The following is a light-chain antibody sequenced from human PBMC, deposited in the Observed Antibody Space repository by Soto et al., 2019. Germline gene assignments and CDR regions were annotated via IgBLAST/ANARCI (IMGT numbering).Light chain of an antibody. Sequence: EIVLTQSPATLSLSPGERATLSCRASQSVSTYLAWYQQKPGQAPRLLIYDASPRATGIPTRFRGSGSGTDFTLTISSLEPEDSAVYYCQQRSNWPLTFGGGTKVEIK. CDR3: QQRSNWPLT. CDR1: QSVSTY. V-gene: IGKV3-11*01. J-gene: IGKJ4*01. CDR2: DAS.